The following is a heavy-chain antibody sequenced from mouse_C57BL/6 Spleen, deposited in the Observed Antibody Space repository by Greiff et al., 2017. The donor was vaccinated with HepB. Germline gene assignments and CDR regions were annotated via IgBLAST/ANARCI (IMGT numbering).Heavy chain of an antibody. D-gene: IGHD1-1*01. CDR1: GYTFTSYW. CDR3: ARGRILEFITTVGGGYYAMDY. Sequence: QVQLQQPGAELVKPGASVKLSCKASGYTFTSYWMHWVKQRPGQGLEWIGMIHPNSGSTNYNEKFKSKATLTVDKSSSTAYMQLSSLTSEDSAVYYCARGRILEFITTVGGGYYAMDYWGQGTSVTVSS. V-gene: IGHV1-64*01. J-gene: IGHJ4*01. CDR2: IHPNSGST.